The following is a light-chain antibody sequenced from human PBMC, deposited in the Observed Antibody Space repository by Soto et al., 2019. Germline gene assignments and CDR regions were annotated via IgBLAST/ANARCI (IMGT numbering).Light chain of an antibody. J-gene: IGKJ5*01. CDR2: GAS. CDR3: QNYGSGIT. CDR1: QSVSTSY. Sequence: EIVLTQSPGTLSLSPGERATLSCRASQSVSTSYLAWYQQIPGQAPRLLIYGASSRATGIRDRFSGSGSGTDFTLTISRLEPEEFAVYYCQNYGSGITFGQGTRLEIK. V-gene: IGKV3-20*01.